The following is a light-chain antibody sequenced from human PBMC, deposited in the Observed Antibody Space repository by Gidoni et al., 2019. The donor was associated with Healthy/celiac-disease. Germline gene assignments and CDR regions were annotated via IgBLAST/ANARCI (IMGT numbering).Light chain of an antibody. J-gene: IGLJ3*02. V-gene: IGLV3-19*01. CDR2: GKN. CDR1: SLRSYY. Sequence: SSELTQNPAVSVALGQTVRLTVQGDSLRSYYASWYQQKPGQAPVLVIYGKNNRPSGIPDRFSGSSSGNTASLTITGAQAEDEAYYDCNSRDSSGNHWVFGGGTKLTVL. CDR3: NSRDSSGNHWV.